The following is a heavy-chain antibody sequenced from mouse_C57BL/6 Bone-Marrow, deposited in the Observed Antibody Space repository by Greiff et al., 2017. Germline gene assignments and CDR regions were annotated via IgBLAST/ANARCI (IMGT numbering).Heavy chain of an antibody. J-gene: IGHJ1*03. Sequence: EVQLVESGGGLVQPGGSLKLSCAASGFTFSDYYMYWVRQTPEKRLEWVAYISNGGGSTYYPDTVKGRFTISRDNAKNTLYLQMSRLKSEDTAMYYCARLHYYGSSYWYCDVWGTGTTVTVSS. CDR1: GFTFSDYY. D-gene: IGHD1-1*01. CDR3: ARLHYYGSSYWYCDV. V-gene: IGHV5-12*01. CDR2: ISNGGGST.